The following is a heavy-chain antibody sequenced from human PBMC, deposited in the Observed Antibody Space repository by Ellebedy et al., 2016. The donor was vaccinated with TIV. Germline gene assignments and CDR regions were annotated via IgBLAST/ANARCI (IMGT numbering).Heavy chain of an antibody. Sequence: GESLKISCAASGFPFNFYSMIWVRQAPGRGLEWVSSISRSGSYIEDADSVKGRFTVTRENAQNSLSLQMNSLRAEDTAVYFCVRGTNSLTALSPAVGDFYIDMDVWGQGTAVTVSS. CDR3: VRGTNSLTALSPAVGDFYIDMDV. V-gene: IGHV3-21*01. J-gene: IGHJ6*02. CDR2: ISRSGSYI. D-gene: IGHD3-9*01. CDR1: GFPFNFYS.